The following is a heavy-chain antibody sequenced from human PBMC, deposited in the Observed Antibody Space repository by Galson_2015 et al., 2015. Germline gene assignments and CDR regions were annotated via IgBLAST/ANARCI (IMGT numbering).Heavy chain of an antibody. CDR2: INAGNGNT. CDR1: GYTFTSYA. D-gene: IGHD3-16*01. V-gene: IGHV1-3*01. J-gene: IGHJ5*02. CDR3: ARGSLGGSWFDP. Sequence: SVKVSCKASGYTFTSYAMHWVRQAPGQRLEWMGWINAGNGNTKYSQKFQGRVTITRDTSASTAYMELSSLRSEDTAVYYCARGSLGGSWFDPWGQGTLVTVSS.